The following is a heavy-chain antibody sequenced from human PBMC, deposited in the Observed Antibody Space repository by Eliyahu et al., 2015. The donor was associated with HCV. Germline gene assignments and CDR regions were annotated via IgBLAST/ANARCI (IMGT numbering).Heavy chain of an antibody. Sequence: EVQMVESGGGLVQPGGSLRLSCVGSGFTFSXYSXNWVRQAPGKGLEWVSYISSSGSTIYYAGSVKGRFTISRDNAKNSLYLQMTSLRAEDTAVYYCASDQRFTFFGIVIPSEPTSDYWGQGTLVTVSS. CDR1: GFTFSXYS. D-gene: IGHD3-3*01. J-gene: IGHJ4*02. V-gene: IGHV3-48*01. CDR3: ASDQRFTFFGIVIPSEPTSDY. CDR2: ISSSGSTI.